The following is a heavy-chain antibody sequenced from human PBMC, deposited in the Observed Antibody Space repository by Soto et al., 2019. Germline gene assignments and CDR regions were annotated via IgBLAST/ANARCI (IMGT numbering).Heavy chain of an antibody. CDR1: GFTFSSYA. CDR3: AKAISITMIVVVPSAYDY. V-gene: IGHV3-23*01. J-gene: IGHJ4*02. Sequence: PGGSLRLSCAASGFTFSSYAMSWVRQAPGKGLEWVSAISGSGGSTYYADSVKGRFTISRDNSKNTLYLQMNSLRAEDTAVYYCAKAISITMIVVVPSAYDYWGQGTLVTVSS. CDR2: ISGSGGST. D-gene: IGHD3-22*01.